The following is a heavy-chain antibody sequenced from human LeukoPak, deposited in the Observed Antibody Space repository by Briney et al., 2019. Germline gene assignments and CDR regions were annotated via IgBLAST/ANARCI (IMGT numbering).Heavy chain of an antibody. CDR2: IKQDGSEK. Sequence: PGGSLRLSCAASGFTVSSNYMSWVRQAPGKGLEWVANIKQDGSEKYYVDSVKGRFTISRDNAKNSLYLQMDSLRAEDTAVYYCARDFLWFGYYMDVWGKGTTVTISS. J-gene: IGHJ6*03. V-gene: IGHV3-7*01. CDR3: ARDFLWFGYYMDV. CDR1: GFTVSSNY. D-gene: IGHD3-10*01.